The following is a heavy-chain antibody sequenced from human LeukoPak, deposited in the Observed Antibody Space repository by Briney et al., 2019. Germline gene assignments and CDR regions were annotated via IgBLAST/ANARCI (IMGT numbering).Heavy chain of an antibody. CDR3: ASHAQIVVVPAAIGDWFDP. Sequence: GGSLRLSCAASGFTFSSYAMSWVRQAPGKGLEWVLAISGSGGSTYYADSVKGRFTISRDNSKNTLYLQMNSLRAEDTAVYYCASHAQIVVVPAAIGDWFDPWGQGTLVTVSS. CDR2: ISGSGGST. CDR1: GFTFSSYA. D-gene: IGHD2-2*01. V-gene: IGHV3-23*01. J-gene: IGHJ5*02.